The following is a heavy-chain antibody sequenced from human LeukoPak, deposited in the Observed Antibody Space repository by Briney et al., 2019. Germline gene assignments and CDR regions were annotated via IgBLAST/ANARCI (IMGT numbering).Heavy chain of an antibody. CDR1: GFTFSSYA. D-gene: IGHD6-13*01. CDR3: AKTMGGAAAGTNYYGMDV. Sequence: PGGSLRLSCAASGFTFSSYAMSWVRQAPGKGLEWVSAISGSGGSTYYADSVKGRFTISRDNSKNTLYLQMNSLRAEDTAVYYCAKTMGGAAAGTNYYGMDVWGQGTTVTVSS. V-gene: IGHV3-23*01. CDR2: ISGSGGST. J-gene: IGHJ6*02.